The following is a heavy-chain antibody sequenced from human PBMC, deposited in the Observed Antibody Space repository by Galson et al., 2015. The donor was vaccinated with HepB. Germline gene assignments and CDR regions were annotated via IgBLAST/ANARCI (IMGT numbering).Heavy chain of an antibody. V-gene: IGHV4-4*02. CDR3: ARAKEGRGYFDY. Sequence: LSLTCAVSGDSISNDRWWSWVRQPPGEGLEWIGEAYHSGGTNYRPSLKSRVTISVDESKNQFSLKLTSVTAADTAVYYCARAKEGRGYFDYWGQGTLVTVSS. D-gene: IGHD3-10*01. CDR1: GDSISNDRW. J-gene: IGHJ4*02. CDR2: AYHSGGT.